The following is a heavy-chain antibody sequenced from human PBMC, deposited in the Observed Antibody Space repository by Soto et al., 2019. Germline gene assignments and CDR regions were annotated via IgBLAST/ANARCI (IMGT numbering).Heavy chain of an antibody. Sequence: QVPLVQSGAEVKKPGASVKVSCKASGYTFTSYGISWVRRAPGQGLEWMGWISAYNGNTSYAQKLQGRVTMTTDTAAIRAYMELRSLRSDDTAVYYCARVIAAAVDFDSLGQGTLITVSS. D-gene: IGHD6-13*01. V-gene: IGHV1-18*01. CDR2: ISAYNGNT. J-gene: IGHJ4*02. CDR3: ARVIAAAVDFDS. CDR1: GYTFTSYG.